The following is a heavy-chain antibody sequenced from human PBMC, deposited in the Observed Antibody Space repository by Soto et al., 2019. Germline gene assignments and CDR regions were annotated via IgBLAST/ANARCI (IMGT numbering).Heavy chain of an antibody. J-gene: IGHJ6*02. CDR1: GFTFSSYG. D-gene: IGHD1-26*01. CDR3: ARGEYSYGFIPEPRVGATLGAYYYYGMDV. V-gene: IGHV3-30*03. Sequence: GGSLRLSCAASGFTFSSYGMHWVRQAPGKGLEWVAVISYDGSNKYYADSVKGRFTISRDNSKNTLYLQMNSLRAEDTAVYYCARGEYSYGFIPEPRVGATLGAYYYYGMDVWGQGTTVTVSS. CDR2: ISYDGSNK.